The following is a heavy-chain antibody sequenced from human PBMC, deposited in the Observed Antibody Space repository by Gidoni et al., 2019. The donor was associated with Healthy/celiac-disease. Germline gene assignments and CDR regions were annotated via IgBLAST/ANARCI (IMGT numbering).Heavy chain of an antibody. D-gene: IGHD6-19*01. J-gene: IGHJ5*02. CDR1: GGSISSSSYY. V-gene: IGHV4-39*07. CDR2: IYYSGST. Sequence: QLQLQESGPGLVKPSETLSLTCTVSGGSISSSSYYWGWIRQPPGKGLEWIGSIYYSGSTYYNPSLKSRVTISVDTSKNQFSLKLSSVTAADTAVYYCARDRRWQWLVPDNWFDPWGQGTLVTVSS. CDR3: ARDRRWQWLVPDNWFDP.